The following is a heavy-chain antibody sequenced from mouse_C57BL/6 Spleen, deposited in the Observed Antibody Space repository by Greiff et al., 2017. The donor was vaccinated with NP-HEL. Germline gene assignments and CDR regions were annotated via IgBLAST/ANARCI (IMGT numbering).Heavy chain of an antibody. CDR1: GYTFTSYW. D-gene: IGHD4-1*01. CDR2: IHPNSGST. Sequence: QVQLQQPGAELVKPGASVKLSCKASGYTFTSYWMHWVKQRPGQGLAWIGMIHPNSGSTNYNEKFKSKATLTVDKSSSTAYMQLSSLTSEDSAVYYCARYGTDSPYYFDYWGQGTTLTVSS. J-gene: IGHJ2*01. CDR3: ARYGTDSPYYFDY. V-gene: IGHV1-64*01.